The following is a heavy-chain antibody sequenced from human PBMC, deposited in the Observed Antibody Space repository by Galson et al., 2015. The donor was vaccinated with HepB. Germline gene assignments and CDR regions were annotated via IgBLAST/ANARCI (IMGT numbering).Heavy chain of an antibody. CDR1: GYTFTTYP. CDR3: ARSRVARADDAFEI. CDR2: INVGNGDT. Sequence: SVKVSCKASGYTFTTYPIHWVRQAPGQRLEWMGWINVGNGDTKYSQTFQDRVTIIRDTSANTAHMEVSSLRSEDTAMYYCARSRVARADDAFEIWGQGTMVIVSS. D-gene: IGHD5-12*01. J-gene: IGHJ3*02. V-gene: IGHV1-3*01.